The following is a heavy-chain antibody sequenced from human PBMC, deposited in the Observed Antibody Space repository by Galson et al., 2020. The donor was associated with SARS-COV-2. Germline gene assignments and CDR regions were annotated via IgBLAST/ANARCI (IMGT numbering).Heavy chain of an antibody. J-gene: IGHJ3*02. CDR2: IWYDGSNK. Sequence: GESLKISCAASGFTFSSYGMHWVRQAPGKGLEWVAVIWYDGSNKYYADSVKGRFTISRDNSKNTLYLQMNSLRAEDTAVYYCARDYYDSSGYTVDAFDIWGQWTMVTVSS. V-gene: IGHV3-33*01. D-gene: IGHD3-22*01. CDR3: ARDYYDSSGYTVDAFDI. CDR1: GFTFSSYG.